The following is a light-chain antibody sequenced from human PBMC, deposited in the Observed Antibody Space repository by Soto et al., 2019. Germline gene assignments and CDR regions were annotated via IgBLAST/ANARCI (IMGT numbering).Light chain of an antibody. Sequence: QSVLTQPPSVSGAAGQRVTISCTGSSSNIGAGYDVHWYQHLPGTAPKLLIYDNNNRPSGVPDRFSGSKSGTSASLAITGLQAEDEADYYCQSYDSSRRVFGGGTQLTVL. CDR3: QSYDSSRRV. J-gene: IGLJ2*01. V-gene: IGLV1-40*01. CDR2: DNN. CDR1: SSNIGAGYD.